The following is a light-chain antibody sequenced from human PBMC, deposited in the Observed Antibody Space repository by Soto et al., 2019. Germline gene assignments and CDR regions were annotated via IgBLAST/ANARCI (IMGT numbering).Light chain of an antibody. V-gene: IGLV2-14*03. Sequence: QSALTQPASVSGSPGQSISIPCTGTSSDIGAFNFVSWYQQHPGKAPKVLIYGVTNRPSGVDYLFSGSKSGNTASLIISGLRPEDEADYYCSSFTSASTRIFGPGTKLTVL. CDR2: GVT. CDR3: SSFTSASTRI. J-gene: IGLJ1*01. CDR1: SSDIGAFNF.